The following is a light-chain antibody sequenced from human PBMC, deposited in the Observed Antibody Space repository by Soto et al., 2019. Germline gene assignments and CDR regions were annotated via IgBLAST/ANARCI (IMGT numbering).Light chain of an antibody. V-gene: IGLV2-8*01. J-gene: IGLJ2*01. CDR1: SSDVGGYNY. Sequence: QSALTQPPSASGSPGQSVTISCTGTSSDVGGYNYVSWYQQHPGKAPKLMIYAVSERPSGVPDRFSGSKSGNTASLTVSGLQAEDEADYYCAAWDDSLNGVVFGGGTKLTVL. CDR3: AAWDDSLNGVV. CDR2: AVS.